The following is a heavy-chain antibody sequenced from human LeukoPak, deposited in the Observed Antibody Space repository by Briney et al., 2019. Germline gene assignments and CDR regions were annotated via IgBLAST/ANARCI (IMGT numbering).Heavy chain of an antibody. J-gene: IGHJ4*02. CDR2: IYDSGST. CDR3: ARLYSTSWYYFDY. D-gene: IGHD4-11*01. Sequence: SETLSLTCTVSGGSISSYYWSWIRQPPGKGLEWIGYIYDSGSTNYNPSLKSRVTIAVDTSRNQFSLKLTSVTAADTAMYYCARLYSTSWYYFDYWGQGTLVTVSS. CDR1: GGSISSYY. V-gene: IGHV4-59*08.